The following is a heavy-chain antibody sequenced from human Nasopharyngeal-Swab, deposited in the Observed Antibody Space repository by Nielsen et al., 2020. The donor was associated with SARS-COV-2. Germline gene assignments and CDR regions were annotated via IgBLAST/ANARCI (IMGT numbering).Heavy chain of an antibody. CDR1: GFTFSRYT. Sequence: GGSLRLSCAASGFTFSRYTMHWVRQAPGKGLEWVAVISYDGSNKYYADPVKGRFTISRDISKNTLYLQMNSLRAEDTAVFYCASTPLDSSGYYYAFHCWGRGTLVTVSS. CDR2: ISYDGSNK. D-gene: IGHD3-22*01. J-gene: IGHJ4*02. V-gene: IGHV3-30-3*01. CDR3: ASTPLDSSGYYYAFHC.